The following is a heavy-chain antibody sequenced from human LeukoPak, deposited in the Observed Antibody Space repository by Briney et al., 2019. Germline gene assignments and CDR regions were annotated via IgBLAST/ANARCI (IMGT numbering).Heavy chain of an antibody. CDR1: GFTFSNAW. Sequence: PGGSLRLSCAASGFTFSNAWMSWVRQAPGQGLEWVGRIKSKTDGGTTDYAAPVKGRFTISRDDSKNTLYLQMNSLKTEDTAVYYCTTEVDSSGWCEDPGYGMDVWGQGTTVTVSS. CDR3: TTEVDSSGWCEDPGYGMDV. CDR2: IKSKTDGGTT. D-gene: IGHD6-19*01. V-gene: IGHV3-15*01. J-gene: IGHJ6*02.